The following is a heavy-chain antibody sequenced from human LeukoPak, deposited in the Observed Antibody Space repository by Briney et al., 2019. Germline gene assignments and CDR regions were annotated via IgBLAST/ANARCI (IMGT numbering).Heavy chain of an antibody. CDR3: ARGPPTVTRKKQQRTFLDYFQH. Sequence: SETLSLTCAVYGGSFSGYYWSWIRQPPGKGLEWIGVINHSGSTNYNPSLKSRVTISVDTSKNQFSLKLSSVTAADTAVYYCARGPPTVTRKKQQRTFLDYFQHWGQGTLVTVSS. CDR1: GGSFSGYY. CDR2: INHSGST. J-gene: IGHJ1*01. V-gene: IGHV4-34*01. D-gene: IGHD4-17*01.